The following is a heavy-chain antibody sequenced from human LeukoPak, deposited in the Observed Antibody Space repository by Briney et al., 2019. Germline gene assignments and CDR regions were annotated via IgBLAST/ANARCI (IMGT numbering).Heavy chain of an antibody. D-gene: IGHD3-9*01. J-gene: IGHJ5*02. V-gene: IGHV4-59*01. CDR2: IYYSGST. CDR3: ARDAGPDTNWFDP. CDR1: GGSISSYY. Sequence: SETLSLTCTVSGGSISSYYWSWIRQPPGKGLEWIGYIYYSGSTNYNPSPKSRVTISVDTSKNQFSLKLSSVTAADTAVYYCARDAGPDTNWFDPWGQGTLVTVSS.